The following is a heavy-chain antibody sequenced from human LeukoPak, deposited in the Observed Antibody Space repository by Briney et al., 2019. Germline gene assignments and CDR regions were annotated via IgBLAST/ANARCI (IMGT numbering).Heavy chain of an antibody. CDR3: ARDYEFWSGKPYGMDV. CDR1: GLTFSSYA. J-gene: IGHJ6*02. D-gene: IGHD3-3*01. CDR2: ISYDGSNK. Sequence: SGGSLRLSCAASGLTFSSYAMHWVRQAPGKGLEWVAVISYDGSNKYYADSVKGRFTISRDNSNNTLYLQMNSLRAEDTAVDYWARDYEFWSGKPYGMDVWGQGTTVTVSS. V-gene: IGHV3-30-3*01.